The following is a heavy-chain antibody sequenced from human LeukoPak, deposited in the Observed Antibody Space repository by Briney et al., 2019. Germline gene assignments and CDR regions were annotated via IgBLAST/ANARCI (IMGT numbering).Heavy chain of an antibody. V-gene: IGHV2-70*11. J-gene: IGHJ4*02. D-gene: IGHD3-22*01. Sequence: SGPTLVNPTQTLTLTCTFSGFSLSTSGMCVSWIRQPPGKALEWLARIDWDDDKYYSTSLKTRLTISKDTSKNQVVLTMTNMDPVDTATYYCARIRFRYYYDSSGYYEADYWGQGTLVTVSS. CDR1: GFSLSTSGMC. CDR2: IDWDDDK. CDR3: ARIRFRYYYDSSGYYEADY.